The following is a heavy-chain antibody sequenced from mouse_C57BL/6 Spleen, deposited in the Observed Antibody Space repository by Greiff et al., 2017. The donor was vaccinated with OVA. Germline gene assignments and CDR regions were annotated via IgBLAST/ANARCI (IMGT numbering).Heavy chain of an antibody. V-gene: IGHV1-15*01. D-gene: IGHD1-1*01. J-gene: IGHJ4*01. CDR3: TTVGAVDY. Sequence: VQLQQSGAELVRPGASVTLSCKASGYTFTDYEMHWVKQTPVHGLEWIGAIDPETGGTAYNQKFKGKAILTADKSSSTAYMELRSLTSEDSAVYYCTTVGAVDYWGQGTSVTVSS. CDR1: GYTFTDYE. CDR2: IDPETGGT.